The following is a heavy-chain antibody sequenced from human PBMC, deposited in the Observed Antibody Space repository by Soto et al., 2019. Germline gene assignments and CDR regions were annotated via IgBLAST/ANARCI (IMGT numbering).Heavy chain of an antibody. J-gene: IGHJ4*02. CDR3: ISTLGARFDY. Sequence: ASVKVSCKAIGYSFTSQNMHWVRQAPGQGLEWMGVINPSIGTTTYAQKFQGRVTMTSDTSTSSVCMEVSSLRSEDTAVYYCISTLGARFDYWGQGTLVTVSS. CDR2: INPSIGTT. CDR1: GYSFTSQN. D-gene: IGHD1-26*01. V-gene: IGHV1-46*03.